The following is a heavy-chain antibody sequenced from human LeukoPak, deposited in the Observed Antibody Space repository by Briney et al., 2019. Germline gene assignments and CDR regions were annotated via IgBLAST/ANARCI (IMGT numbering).Heavy chain of an antibody. CDR2: INHGGST. V-gene: IGHV4-34*01. CDR3: ARTLRLGYCSSTSCPHYYFDY. Sequence: PSETLSLTCAVYGGSFSGYYWSWIRQPPGKGLEWIGEINHGGSTNYNPSLKSRVTISVDTSKNQFSLKLSSVTAADTAVYYCARTLRLGYCSSTSCPHYYFDYWGQGTLVTVSS. CDR1: GGSFSGYY. J-gene: IGHJ4*02. D-gene: IGHD2-2*01.